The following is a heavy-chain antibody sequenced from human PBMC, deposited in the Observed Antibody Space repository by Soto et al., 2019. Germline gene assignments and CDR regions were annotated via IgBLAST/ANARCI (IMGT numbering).Heavy chain of an antibody. V-gene: IGHV1-69*13. Sequence: GASVKVSCKASGGTFSNYVISWVRQAPGQGLEWMGRIIPMFDSTNYAENFQGRVTMNADESTGTAYMELTGLRSEDTAVYYCARAMGDILTGYFYFDYWGQGTLVTVSS. J-gene: IGHJ4*01. CDR3: ARAMGDILTGYFYFDY. CDR1: GGTFSNYV. CDR2: IIPMFDST. D-gene: IGHD3-9*01.